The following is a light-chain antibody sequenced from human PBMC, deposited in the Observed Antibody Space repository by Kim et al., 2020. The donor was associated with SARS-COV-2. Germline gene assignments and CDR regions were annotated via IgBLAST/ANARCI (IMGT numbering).Light chain of an antibody. CDR2: RAS. CDR3: QQMDRSPLT. Sequence: AYVGDRVTITCRASQDIGHYLAWYRQEPGKAPEVLIYRASTLQSGVPSRFSGSGSGTEFTLTISSLQAEDFTTYYCQQMDRSPLTFGGGTKVDIK. CDR1: QDIGHY. J-gene: IGKJ4*01. V-gene: IGKV1-9*01.